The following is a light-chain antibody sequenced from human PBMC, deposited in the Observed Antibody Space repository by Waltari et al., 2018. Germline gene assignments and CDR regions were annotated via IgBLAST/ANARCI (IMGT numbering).Light chain of an antibody. CDR2: GKN. V-gene: IGLV3-19*01. Sequence: SSELTQDPAVSVALGQTVRITCQGDNLRSDYAIWYQQKPGQAPVLVIYGKNNRPSGIPDRFSGSSSGNTASLTITGAQAEDEADYYCNSRDSSGNHPVVFGGGTKLTVL. CDR1: NLRSDY. CDR3: NSRDSSGNHPVV. J-gene: IGLJ2*01.